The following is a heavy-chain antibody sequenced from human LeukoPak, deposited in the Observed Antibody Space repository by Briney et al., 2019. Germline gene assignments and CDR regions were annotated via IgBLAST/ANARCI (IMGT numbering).Heavy chain of an antibody. CDR3: ARGFRNGPFDC. V-gene: IGHV3-20*04. D-gene: IGHD2-8*01. CDR2: INRNGDST. J-gene: IGHJ4*02. CDR1: GFTFDDYG. Sequence: GGSPRLSCEASGFTFDDYGMSWVRQLPGKGLEWVSGINRNGDSTDYAGSVKGRFTISRDNAKNSHFLQMNSLRVEATALYYCARGFRNGPFDCWGQGTLVTVSS.